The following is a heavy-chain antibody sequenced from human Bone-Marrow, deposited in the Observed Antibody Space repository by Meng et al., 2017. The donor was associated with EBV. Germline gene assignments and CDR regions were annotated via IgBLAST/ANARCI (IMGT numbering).Heavy chain of an antibody. CDR3: ARGDYGSGSYYSHVGVVY. CDR2: INHSGST. J-gene: IGHJ4*02. Sequence: GQLQQWGAGLLKPSEPLSLTCAFYGGSFSGYYWNWIRQPPGKGLEWIGEINHSGSTNYNPSLKSRVTISVDTSKNQFSLKLSSVTAADTAVYYCARGDYGSGSYYSHVGVVYWGQGTLVTVSS. D-gene: IGHD3-10*01. CDR1: GGSFSGYY. V-gene: IGHV4-34*01.